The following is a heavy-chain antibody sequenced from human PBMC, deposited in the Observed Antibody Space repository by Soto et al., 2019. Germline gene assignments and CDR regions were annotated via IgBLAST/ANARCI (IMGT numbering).Heavy chain of an antibody. D-gene: IGHD6-13*01. CDR1: GFSLTTAKMC. J-gene: IGHJ4*02. CDR3: ARTLAASGQYSFDY. Sequence: SGPTLVNPTQTLTLTCTFSGFSLTTAKMCVSWIRQPPGRALEWLALIDWDDDRYYSPSLKTRLTISQDTSKNQVVLTMTNMDPVDTATYYCARTLAASGQYSFDYWGQGTVVTVSS. CDR2: IDWDDDR. V-gene: IGHV2-70*13.